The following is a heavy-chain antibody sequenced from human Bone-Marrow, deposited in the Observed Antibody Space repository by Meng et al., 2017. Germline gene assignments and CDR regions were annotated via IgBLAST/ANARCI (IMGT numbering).Heavy chain of an antibody. D-gene: IGHD1-1*01. J-gene: IGHJ4*02. Sequence: QVQLQQSGPGLVKTSQTLSLTCAISGDSVSSNSATWNWIRQSPSRGLEWLGRTYYRSRWYSDYAVSVQSRITINPDTSKNQFSLQLNSLTPEDSAVYYCARDGTSWYFFDYWGQGTLVTVSS. CDR1: GDSVSSNSAT. CDR2: TYYRSRWYS. CDR3: ARDGTSWYFFDY. V-gene: IGHV6-1*01.